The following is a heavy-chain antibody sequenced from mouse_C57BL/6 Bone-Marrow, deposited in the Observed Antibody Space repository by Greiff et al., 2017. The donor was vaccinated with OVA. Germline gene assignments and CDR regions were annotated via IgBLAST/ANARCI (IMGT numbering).Heavy chain of an antibody. CDR2: IWRGGST. J-gene: IGHJ1*03. CDR3: AAFYGSTYWYFDV. V-gene: IGHV2-5*01. D-gene: IGHD1-1*01. Sequence: VQLQQSGPGLVQPSQSLSITCTVSGFSLTSYGVHWVRQSPGKGLEWLGVIWRGGSTDYNAAFMSRLSITKDNSKSQVFFKMNSLQADDTAIYYCAAFYGSTYWYFDVWGTGTTVTVSS. CDR1: GFSLTSYG.